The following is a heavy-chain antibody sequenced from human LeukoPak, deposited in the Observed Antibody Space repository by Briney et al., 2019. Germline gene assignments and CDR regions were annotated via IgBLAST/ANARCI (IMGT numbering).Heavy chain of an antibody. D-gene: IGHD3-22*01. CDR3: AKAYYYDSSGYDDY. J-gene: IGHJ4*02. V-gene: IGHV3-23*01. Sequence: GGSLRLSCAASGFTFSSYAVSWVRQAPGKGLEWVSAISGSGGSTYYADSVKGRFTISRDNSKNTLYLQMNSLRAEDTAVYYCAKAYYYDSSGYDDYWGQGTLVTVSS. CDR1: GFTFSSYA. CDR2: ISGSGGST.